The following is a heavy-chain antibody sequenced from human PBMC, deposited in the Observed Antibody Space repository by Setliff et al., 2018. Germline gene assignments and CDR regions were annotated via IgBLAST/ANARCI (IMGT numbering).Heavy chain of an antibody. J-gene: IGHJ5*02. V-gene: IGHV3-73*01. CDR3: SRAVDGRTWFDP. D-gene: IGHD6-19*01. CDR2: IRSKTSGFAT. Sequence: PGGSLRLSCAASGFTFSNAWMNWVRQAPGKGLEWVGRIRSKTSGFATAYSASVKGRFTISRDDSMNTAYLQMDSLRTEDTAVYYCSRAVDGRTWFDPWGQGALVTVSS. CDR1: GFTFSNAW.